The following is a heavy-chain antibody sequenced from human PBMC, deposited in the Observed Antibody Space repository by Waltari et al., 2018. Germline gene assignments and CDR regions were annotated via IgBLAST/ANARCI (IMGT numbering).Heavy chain of an antibody. CDR2: MTGTGGGPLYANSP. CDR1: VLDFVNSA. Sequence: EVQVFESGGDLVQPGGLLRLSCVAAVLDFVNSAVSWVRQTPGKGLAWVSTMTGTGGGPLYANSPYYADSVKGRFTISRDNSKNTIYLQMSSLNAEDTAIYYCAKGSGMDVWGQGTTVTVSS. J-gene: IGHJ6*02. V-gene: IGHV3-23*01. CDR3: AKGSGMDV.